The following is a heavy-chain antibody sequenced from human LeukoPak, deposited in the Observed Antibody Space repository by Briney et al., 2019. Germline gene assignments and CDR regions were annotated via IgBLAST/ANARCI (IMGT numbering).Heavy chain of an antibody. Sequence: QSGGSLRLSCAASGFTFSSYWMHWVRQAPGKGLAWVSRINSDGSSTSYADSVKGRFTISRDNAKNAVYLQMNSLRGEDTAVYYCARILSISGRDSWGQGTLVTVSS. CDR1: GFTFSSYW. J-gene: IGHJ4*02. CDR2: INSDGSST. D-gene: IGHD2-15*01. CDR3: ARILSISGRDS. V-gene: IGHV3-74*01.